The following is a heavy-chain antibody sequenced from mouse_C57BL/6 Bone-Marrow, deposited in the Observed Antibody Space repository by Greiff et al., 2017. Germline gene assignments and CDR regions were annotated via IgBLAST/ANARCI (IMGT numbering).Heavy chain of an antibody. CDR2: FYPGSGSI. CDR3: ARHERTPITTVVAPPWFAY. D-gene: IGHD1-1*01. V-gene: IGHV1-62-2*01. J-gene: IGHJ3*01. Sequence: QVQLQQSGAELVKPGASVKLSCKASGYTFTEYTIHWVKQRSGQGLEWIGWFYPGSGSIKYNEKFKDKATLTADKSSSTVYMELSRLTSEDSAVYFCARHERTPITTVVAPPWFAYWGQGTLVTVSA. CDR1: GYTFTEYT.